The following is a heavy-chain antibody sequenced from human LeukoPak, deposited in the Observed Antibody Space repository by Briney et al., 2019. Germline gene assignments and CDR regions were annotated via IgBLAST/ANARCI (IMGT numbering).Heavy chain of an antibody. D-gene: IGHD3-10*01. V-gene: IGHV3-23*01. CDR2: VTASAGNT. J-gene: IGHJ6*02. CDR3: AKGDYYGSGSTFKNGMDV. Sequence: PGGSLRLSCVASGFTFSSYAMSGVRHAPGKGVEWVSAVTASAGNTYYADSVKGRFTSSRDNSKNTLYVQVNSLRDEDTAVYYCAKGDYYGSGSTFKNGMDVRGQGTTVTVSS. CDR1: GFTFSSYA.